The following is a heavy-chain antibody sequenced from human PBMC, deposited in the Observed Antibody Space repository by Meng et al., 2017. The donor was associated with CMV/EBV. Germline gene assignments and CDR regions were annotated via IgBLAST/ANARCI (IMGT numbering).Heavy chain of an antibody. Sequence: ASVKVSCKASGYTFTGYYMHWVRQAPGQGLEWMGWINPNSGGTNYAQKFQGRVTMTRDTSISTAYMELSRLRSDDTAVYYCARGNSPEHTEDIVVVPAARAGGYYGMDVWGQGTTGT. V-gene: IGHV1-2*02. CDR1: GYTFTGYY. J-gene: IGHJ6*02. CDR2: INPNSGGT. D-gene: IGHD2-2*01. CDR3: ARGNSPEHTEDIVVVPAARAGGYYGMDV.